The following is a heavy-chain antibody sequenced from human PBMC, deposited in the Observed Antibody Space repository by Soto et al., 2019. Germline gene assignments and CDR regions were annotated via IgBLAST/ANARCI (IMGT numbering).Heavy chain of an antibody. Sequence: ETLSLTCAVYGGSFSGYYWSWIRQPPGKGLEWVSSVGRRGVITNYARSVTGRFTISRDNSRNTLFLQMNSLRDEDTAIYYCAKVSSSWYAGFFDLWGQGTLVTVSS. D-gene: IGHD6-13*01. CDR3: AKVSSSWYAGFFDL. CDR1: GGSFSGYY. V-gene: IGHV3-23*01. J-gene: IGHJ4*02. CDR2: VGRRGVIT.